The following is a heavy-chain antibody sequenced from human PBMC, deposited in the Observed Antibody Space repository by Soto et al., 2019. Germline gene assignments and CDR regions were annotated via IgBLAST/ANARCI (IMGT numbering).Heavy chain of an antibody. CDR3: ARDRRIRIFGVLTPNWFDP. CDR2: IFHSGST. D-gene: IGHD3-3*01. Sequence: SETLSLTCDVSGYSMISDYYLGWIRQPPWKGLEWIGSIFHSGSTYYNESLRSRVTISVDTSKNQFSLRMTSVTAADTAMYYCARDRRIRIFGVLTPNWFDPWGQGTLVTVSS. J-gene: IGHJ5*02. V-gene: IGHV4-38-2*02. CDR1: GYSMISDYY.